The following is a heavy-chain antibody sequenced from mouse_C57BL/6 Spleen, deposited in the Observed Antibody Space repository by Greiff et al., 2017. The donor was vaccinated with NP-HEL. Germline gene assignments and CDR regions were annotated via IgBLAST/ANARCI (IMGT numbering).Heavy chain of an antibody. V-gene: IGHV5-4*03. CDR2: ISAGGSYT. CDR1: GFTFSSYA. Sequence: EVKLVESGGGLVKPGGSLKLSCAASGFTFSSYAMSWVRQTPEKRLEWVATISAGGSYTYYPDNVKGRFTITRDNAKNNLYLQMSQLKSEDTAMYYCARAITTVGYFDYWGQGTTLTVSS. D-gene: IGHD1-1*01. J-gene: IGHJ2*01. CDR3: ARAITTVGYFDY.